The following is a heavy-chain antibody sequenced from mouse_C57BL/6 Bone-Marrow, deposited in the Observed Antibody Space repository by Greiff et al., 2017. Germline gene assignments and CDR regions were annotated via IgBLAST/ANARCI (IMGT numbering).Heavy chain of an antibody. CDR2: IYPRSGNT. CDR3: ASAQATCMDY. D-gene: IGHD3-2*02. Sequence: QVQLQQSGAELARPGASVKLSCKASGYTFTSSGISWVKQRTGQGLEWIGEIYPRSGNTYYNEKFKGKATLTADKSSSTAYMELRSLTSEDSAVYFCASAQATCMDYWGQGTSVTVSS. J-gene: IGHJ4*01. CDR1: GYTFTSSG. V-gene: IGHV1-81*01.